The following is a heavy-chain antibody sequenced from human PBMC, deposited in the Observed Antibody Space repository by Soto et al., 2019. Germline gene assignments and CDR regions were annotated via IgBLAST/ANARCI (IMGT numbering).Heavy chain of an antibody. V-gene: IGHV6-1*01. J-gene: IGHJ4*02. CDR1: GDSVSSNSAA. D-gene: IGHD6-19*01. CDR2: TYYRSKWYN. CDR3: GRDFNPHIAVAGTPYFDY. Sequence: PSQTLSLTCAISGDSVSSNSAAWNWIRQSPSRGLEWLGRTYYRSKWYNDYAVSVKSRITINPDTSKNQFSLQLNSVTPEDTAVYYCGRDFNPHIAVAGTPYFDYWGQGTLVTVSS.